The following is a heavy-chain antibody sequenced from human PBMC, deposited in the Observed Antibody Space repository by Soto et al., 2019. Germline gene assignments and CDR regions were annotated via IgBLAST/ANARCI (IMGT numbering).Heavy chain of an antibody. Sequence: SETLSLTCAVSGGSINTFYFSWSWIRQPPGRGLEWIGSIYQSGRTYYIPSLKSRVTMSLEKSKNQFSLKINSVVAADTAIYYCAREMTILGFPPGGGVDVCGQGTTVTVSS. CDR2: IYQSGRT. J-gene: IGHJ6*02. CDR1: GGSINTFYFS. D-gene: IGHD3-3*01. V-gene: IGHV4-30-2*01. CDR3: AREMTILGFPPGGGVDV.